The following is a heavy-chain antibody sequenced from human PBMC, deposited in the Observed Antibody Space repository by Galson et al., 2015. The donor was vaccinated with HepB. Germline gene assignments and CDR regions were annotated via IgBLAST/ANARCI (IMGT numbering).Heavy chain of an antibody. CDR2: IYYSGST. D-gene: IGHD6-13*01. CDR3: AREPPIEYSSSWYDGDFDC. V-gene: IGHV4-39*07. CDR1: GGSISSSSYY. Sequence: ETLSLTCTVSGGSISSSSYYWGWIRQPPGKGLEWIGSIYYSGSTYYNPSLKSRVTISVDTSKNQFSLKLSSVTAADTAVYYCAREPPIEYSSSWYDGDFDCWGQGTLFTVSS. J-gene: IGHJ4*02.